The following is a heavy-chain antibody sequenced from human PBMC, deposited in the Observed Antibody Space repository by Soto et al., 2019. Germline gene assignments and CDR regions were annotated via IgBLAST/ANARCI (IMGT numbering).Heavy chain of an antibody. CDR1: GFTFSAYT. J-gene: IGHJ4*02. V-gene: IGHV3-21*01. Sequence: GGSLRLSCAASGFTFSAYTMSWVCQAPGKGLEWVASITSGSDYIYYADSLKGRFTISRDNAKNSLYLQMHSLRAEDTAFYYCARVDGYTYPNDYWGQGTLVTVSS. D-gene: IGHD5-12*01. CDR3: ARVDGYTYPNDY. CDR2: ITSGSDYI.